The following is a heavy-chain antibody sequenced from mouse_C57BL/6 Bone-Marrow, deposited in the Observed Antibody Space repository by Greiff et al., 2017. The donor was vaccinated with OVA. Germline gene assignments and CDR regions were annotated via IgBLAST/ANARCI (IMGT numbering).Heavy chain of an antibody. Sequence: QVQLKQSGPELVKPGASVKISCKASGYTFTDYYINWVKQRPGQGLEWIGWIYPGSGNTKYNEKFKGKATLTVDTSSSTAYMQLSSLTSEDSAVYFCARNWASFITTVVAPFDYWGQGTTLTVSS. CDR3: ARNWASFITTVVAPFDY. D-gene: IGHD1-1*01. J-gene: IGHJ2*01. CDR1: GYTFTDYY. CDR2: IYPGSGNT. V-gene: IGHV1-84*01.